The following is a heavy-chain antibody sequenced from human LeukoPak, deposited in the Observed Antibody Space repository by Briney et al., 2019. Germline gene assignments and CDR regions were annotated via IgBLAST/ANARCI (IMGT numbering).Heavy chain of an antibody. J-gene: IGHJ3*02. V-gene: IGHV1-69*13. CDR3: AMAISGCGYGDAFDI. Sequence: ASVKVSCKASGGTFSSYAISWVRQAPGQGLEWMGGIIPIFGTANYAQKFQGRVTITADESTSTAYMELSSLRSEDTAGYYCAMAISGCGYGDAFDIWGQGTMVTVSS. D-gene: IGHD5-18*01. CDR1: GGTFSSYA. CDR2: IIPIFGTA.